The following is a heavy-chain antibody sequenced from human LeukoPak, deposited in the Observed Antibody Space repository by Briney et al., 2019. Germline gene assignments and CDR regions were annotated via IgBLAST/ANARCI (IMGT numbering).Heavy chain of an antibody. CDR1: RGTFSSYA. D-gene: IGHD3-16*01. J-gene: IGHJ3*02. CDR2: IIPIFGTA. Sequence: SVKVSCKASRGTFSSYAISWVRQAPGQGLEWMGGIIPIFGTANYAQKFQGRVTITADESTSTAYMELSSLRSEDTAVYYCARGRSNLGDAFDIWGQGTMVTVSS. V-gene: IGHV1-69*13. CDR3: ARGRSNLGDAFDI.